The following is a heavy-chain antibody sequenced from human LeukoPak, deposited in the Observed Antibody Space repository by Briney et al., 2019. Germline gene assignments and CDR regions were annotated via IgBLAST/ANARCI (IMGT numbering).Heavy chain of an antibody. Sequence: SETLSLTCTVSAGSITGGGYSWSWIRQAPGKGLEWIGYFFHGGSTSYNPSLRSRVTISVDRSKNQFSLKLTSVTAADTAVYYCARVLGYSSGWYQGAYFDYWGQGTLVTVSS. CDR3: ARVLGYSSGWYQGAYFDY. CDR1: AGSITGGGYS. V-gene: IGHV4-30-2*01. CDR2: FFHGGST. D-gene: IGHD6-19*01. J-gene: IGHJ4*02.